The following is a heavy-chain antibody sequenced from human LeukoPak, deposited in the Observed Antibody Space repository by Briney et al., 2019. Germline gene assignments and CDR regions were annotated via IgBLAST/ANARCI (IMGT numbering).Heavy chain of an antibody. CDR3: ARAPYSGYGGDDY. J-gene: IGHJ4*02. Sequence: SETLSLTCAVYGGSFSGYYWSWIRQPPGKGLEWIGEINHSGSTNYNPSLKSRVTISVDTSKNQFSLKLSSVTAADTAVYYCARAPYSGYGGDDYWGQGTLVTVSS. V-gene: IGHV4-34*01. CDR1: GGSFSGYY. CDR2: INHSGST. D-gene: IGHD5-12*01.